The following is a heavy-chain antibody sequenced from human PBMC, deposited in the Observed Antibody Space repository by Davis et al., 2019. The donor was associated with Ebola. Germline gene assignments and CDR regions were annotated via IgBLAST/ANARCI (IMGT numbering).Heavy chain of an antibody. CDR2: ISSSSSTI. CDR1: GFTFSSYS. J-gene: IGHJ6*02. D-gene: IGHD3-22*01. V-gene: IGHV3-48*02. CDR3: ATLLDYCYDSSGYSYYYGMDV. Sequence: GESLKISCAASGFTFSSYSMNWVRQAPGKGLEWVSYISSSSSTIYYADSVKGRFTISRDNAKNSLYLQMNSLRDEDTAVYYCATLLDYCYDSSGYSYYYGMDVWGQGTTVTVSS.